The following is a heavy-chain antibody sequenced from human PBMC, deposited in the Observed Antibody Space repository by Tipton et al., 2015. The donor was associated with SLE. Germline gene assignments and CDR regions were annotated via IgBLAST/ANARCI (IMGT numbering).Heavy chain of an antibody. V-gene: IGHV4-39*07. Sequence: GLVKPSETLSLTCTVSGGSISSSSYYWGWIRQPPGKGLEWIGSIYYSGSTYYNPSLKSRVTISVDTSKNQFSLKLSSVTAADTAVYYCARQNYDSSGYPGAVDYWGQGTLVTVSS. CDR3: ARQNYDSSGYPGAVDY. J-gene: IGHJ4*02. D-gene: IGHD3-22*01. CDR1: GGSISSSSYY. CDR2: IYYSGST.